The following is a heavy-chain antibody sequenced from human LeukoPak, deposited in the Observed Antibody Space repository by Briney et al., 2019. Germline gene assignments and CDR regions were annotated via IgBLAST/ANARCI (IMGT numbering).Heavy chain of an antibody. CDR3: AKGGSYAPLDY. D-gene: IGHD1-26*01. Sequence: GGSLRLSCTASGFTFSSSAMTWVRQAPGKGLEWVSAISDSGGDSTYTDSVKDRFTISRDNSKNTLYLQMNSLRAEDTALYYCAKGGSYAPLDYWGQGTLVTVSS. J-gene: IGHJ4*02. CDR2: ISDSGGDS. V-gene: IGHV3-23*01. CDR1: GFTFSSSA.